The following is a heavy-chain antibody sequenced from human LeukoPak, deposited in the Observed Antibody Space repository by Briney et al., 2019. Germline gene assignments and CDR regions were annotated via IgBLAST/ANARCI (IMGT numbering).Heavy chain of an antibody. CDR2: IYTSGST. CDR1: GGSISSYY. V-gene: IGHV4-4*07. CDR3: AREAATTLAFDI. Sequence: SETLSLTCTVSGGSISSYYWSWIRQPPGKGLEWIGRIYTSGSTNYNPSLKSRVTMSVDTSKNQFSLKLSSVTAADTAVYYCAREAATTLAFDIWGQGTMVTVSS. D-gene: IGHD2-15*01. J-gene: IGHJ3*02.